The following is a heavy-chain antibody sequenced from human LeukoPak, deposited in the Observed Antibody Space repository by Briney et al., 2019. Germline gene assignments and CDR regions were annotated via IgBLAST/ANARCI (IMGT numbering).Heavy chain of an antibody. Sequence: SVKVSCKASGGTFSSYAISWVRRAPGQGLEWMGRIIPIFGTANYAQKFQGRVTITTDESTSTAYMELSSLRSEDTAVYYCASIAAAGYYFDYWGQGTLVTVSS. CDR1: GGTFSSYA. J-gene: IGHJ4*02. D-gene: IGHD6-13*01. CDR3: ASIAAAGYYFDY. CDR2: IIPIFGTA. V-gene: IGHV1-69*05.